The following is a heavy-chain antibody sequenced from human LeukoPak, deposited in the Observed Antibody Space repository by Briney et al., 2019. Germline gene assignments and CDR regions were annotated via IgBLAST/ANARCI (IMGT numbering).Heavy chain of an antibody. CDR3: ARSRGVTSYYYYYYMDV. V-gene: IGHV4-4*07. CDR2: IYTSGST. J-gene: IGHJ6*03. Sequence: SETLSLTCTVSGGSISSYYWSWIRQPAGKGLEWIGRIYTSGSTNYNPSLKSRVTMSVDTSKKQFSLKLSSVTAADTAVYYCARSRGVTSYYYYYYMDVWGKGSTVTVSS. D-gene: IGHD4-23*01. CDR1: GGSISSYY.